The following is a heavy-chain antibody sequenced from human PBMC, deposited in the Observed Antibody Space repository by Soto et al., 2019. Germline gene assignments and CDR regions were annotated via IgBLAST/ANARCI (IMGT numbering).Heavy chain of an antibody. CDR1: GFTFSSYA. D-gene: IGHD6-19*01. CDR3: AKGGGWYGQPYDY. J-gene: IGHJ4*02. V-gene: IGHV3-23*01. CDR2: ISGSGGST. Sequence: LRLSCAASGFTFSSYAMIWVRHAPGKGLEWVSAISGSGGSTYYADSVKGRFTISRDNSKNTLYLQMNSLRAEDTAVYYCAKGGGWYGQPYDYWGQGTLVTVSS.